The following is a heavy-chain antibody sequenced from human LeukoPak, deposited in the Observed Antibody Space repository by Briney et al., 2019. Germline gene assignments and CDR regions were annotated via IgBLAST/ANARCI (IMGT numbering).Heavy chain of an antibody. CDR3: ARDFYCSRTSCYAPSFDY. CDR1: GFTFSSSG. Sequence: GRSLRLSCAASGFTFSSSGMHWVRQAPGKGLEWVALIGYDGTNEYYADSVKGRFTVSRENSKNTLYLQMKSLRAEDTAVYYCARDFYCSRTSCYAPSFDYWGQGTLVTVSS. D-gene: IGHD2-2*01. CDR2: IGYDGTNE. V-gene: IGHV3-33*01. J-gene: IGHJ4*02.